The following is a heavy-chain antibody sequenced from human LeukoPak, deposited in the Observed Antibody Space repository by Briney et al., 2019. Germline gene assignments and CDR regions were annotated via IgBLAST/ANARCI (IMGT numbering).Heavy chain of an antibody. Sequence: SETLSLTCTVSGGSISSGSYYWSWIRQPAGKGLEWIGRIYTSGSTNYNPSLKSRVTISVDRSKNQFSLKLSSVTAADTAVYYCARGGGTSGLDGMDVWGQGTTVTVSS. CDR1: GGSISSGSYY. CDR2: IYTSGST. V-gene: IGHV4-61*02. CDR3: ARGGGTSGLDGMDV. J-gene: IGHJ6*02. D-gene: IGHD5-12*01.